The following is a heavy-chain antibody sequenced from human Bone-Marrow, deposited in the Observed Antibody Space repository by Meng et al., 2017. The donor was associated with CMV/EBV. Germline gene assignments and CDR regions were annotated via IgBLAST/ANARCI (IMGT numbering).Heavy chain of an antibody. V-gene: IGHV3-7*01. CDR2: IRQDEGAK. D-gene: IGHD6-19*01. CDR1: GFTFSRYW. J-gene: IGHJ4*02. CDR3: ARLTWEDGRSGWLV. Sequence: GGSLRLSCKGSGFTFSRYWMSWVRQAPGKGLEWVANIRQDEGAKFYMDSVRGRFTVSRDNAKNSLYLQMNSLRGEDTGVYFCARLTWEDGRSGWLVWGQGTSVTVSS.